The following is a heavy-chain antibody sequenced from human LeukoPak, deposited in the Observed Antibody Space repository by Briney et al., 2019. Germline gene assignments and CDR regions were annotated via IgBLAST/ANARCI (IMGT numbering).Heavy chain of an antibody. CDR3: ARDCCSSTSCLFDY. Sequence: GASVKVSCKASGYTFTGYHMHWVRQAPGQGLEWMGRINPNSGGTNSAQKFHGRVAMTRDTSISTAFMELTRLRSDDTAVYYCARDCCSSTSCLFDYWGQGTLVTVSS. CDR1: GYTFTGYH. D-gene: IGHD2-2*01. V-gene: IGHV1-2*06. CDR2: INPNSGGT. J-gene: IGHJ4*02.